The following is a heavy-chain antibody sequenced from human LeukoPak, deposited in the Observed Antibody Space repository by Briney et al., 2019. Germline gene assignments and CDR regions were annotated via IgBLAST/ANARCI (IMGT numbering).Heavy chain of an antibody. CDR2: IYYSGST. Sequence: PSETLSLTCTVSGGSISSYYWSWIRQPPGKGLEWIGYIYYSGSTNYNPSLKSRVTISVDTSKNQFSLKLSSATAADTAVYYCARDKDGAHFDYWGQGTLVTVSS. V-gene: IGHV4-59*01. CDR1: GGSISSYY. CDR3: ARDKDGAHFDY. J-gene: IGHJ4*02. D-gene: IGHD3-10*01.